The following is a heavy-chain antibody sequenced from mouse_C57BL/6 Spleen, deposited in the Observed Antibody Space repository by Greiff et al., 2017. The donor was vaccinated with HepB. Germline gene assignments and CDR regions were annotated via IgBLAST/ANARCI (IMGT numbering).Heavy chain of an antibody. CDR1: GFTFSSYA. CDR3: TRDRGWLLFAY. V-gene: IGHV5-9-1*02. D-gene: IGHD2-3*01. J-gene: IGHJ3*01. Sequence: EVKVVESGEGLVKPGGSLKLSCAASGFTFSSYAMSWVRQTPEKRLEGVAYIRSGGDYIYYADTVKGRFTISRDNARNTLYLQMSSLKSEDTAMYYCTRDRGWLLFAYWGQGTLVTVSA. CDR2: IRSGGDYI.